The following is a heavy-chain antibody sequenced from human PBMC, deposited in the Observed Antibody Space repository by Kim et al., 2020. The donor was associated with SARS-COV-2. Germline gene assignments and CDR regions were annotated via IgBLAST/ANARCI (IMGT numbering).Heavy chain of an antibody. Sequence: YSSPSLMSRVTISVDTSMNQFTLKLYSVTAADTAMYYCARRVTLDAFDVWGRGTMVTVSA. CDR3: ARRVTLDAFDV. D-gene: IGHD2-21*02. J-gene: IGHJ3*01. V-gene: IGHV4-39*01.